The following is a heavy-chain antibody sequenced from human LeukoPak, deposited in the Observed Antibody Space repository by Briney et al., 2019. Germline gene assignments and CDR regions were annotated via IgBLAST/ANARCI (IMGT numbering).Heavy chain of an antibody. V-gene: IGHV3-21*01. CDR1: GFTFSSYS. D-gene: IGHD2-8*02. CDR2: ISSSVYI. Sequence: GGSLRLSCAASGFTFSSYSMNWVRQAPGKGLEWVSSISSSVYIFYADSVKGRFTISRDNAKNPLYLQMNSLRAEDTAVYYCARSGLSYFDYWGQGTLVAVSS. J-gene: IGHJ4*02. CDR3: ARSGLSYFDY.